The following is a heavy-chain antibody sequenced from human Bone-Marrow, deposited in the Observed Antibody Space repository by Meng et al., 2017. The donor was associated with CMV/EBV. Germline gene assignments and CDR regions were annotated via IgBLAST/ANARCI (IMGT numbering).Heavy chain of an antibody. J-gene: IGHJ3*02. Sequence: GGSLRLSCAASGFTVSSNYMSWVRQAPGKGLEWVSVIYSGGSTYYADSVKGRFTISRDNSKNTLYLQMNSLRVEDTAVYYCARDGGGKGIAFDIWGQGTMATFSS. CDR1: GFTVSSNY. D-gene: IGHD4-23*01. CDR3: ARDGGGKGIAFDI. V-gene: IGHV3-53*01. CDR2: IYSGGST.